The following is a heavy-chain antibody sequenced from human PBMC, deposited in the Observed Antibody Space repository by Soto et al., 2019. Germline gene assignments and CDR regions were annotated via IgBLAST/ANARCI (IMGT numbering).Heavy chain of an antibody. V-gene: IGHV1-18*01. CDR1: GYTFTSYG. J-gene: IGHJ6*02. CDR3: VRGYDILTGLAYYYGMDV. CDR2: ISTHNGDT. Sequence: ASVKVSCKISGYTFTSYGISWVRQAPGQGLEWMGWISTHNGDTNFAQKFQGRVTLTTDTSTNTAYMDLRSLTSDDTAVYYCVRGYDILTGLAYYYGMDVWGQGTTVTVSS. D-gene: IGHD3-9*01.